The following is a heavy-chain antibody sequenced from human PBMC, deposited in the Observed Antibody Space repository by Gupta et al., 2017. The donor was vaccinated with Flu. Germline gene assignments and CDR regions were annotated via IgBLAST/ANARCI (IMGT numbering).Heavy chain of an antibody. J-gene: IGHJ4*02. Sequence: QVQLQESGPGLVKPSETLSLTCTVSGGSISSYYWSWIRQPPGKGLEWIGYIYYSGSTNYNPSLKSRVTISVDTSKNQFSLKLSSVTAADTAVYYCARGSNIVVAADLEYFDYWGQGTLVTVSS. CDR3: ARGSNIVVAADLEYFDY. D-gene: IGHD2-21*01. CDR2: IYYSGST. CDR1: GGSISSYY. V-gene: IGHV4-59*01.